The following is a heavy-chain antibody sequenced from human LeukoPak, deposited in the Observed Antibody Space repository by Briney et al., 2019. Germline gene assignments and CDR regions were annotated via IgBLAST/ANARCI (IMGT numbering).Heavy chain of an antibody. Sequence: GGSLRLSCAASGFTFSSYWMHWVRQAPGEGLVRVSRINSGGSSTNYADSVKGRFTISRDNAKNALYLQMNSLRAEDTAVYYCARGWELTAVDYYYMDVWGKGTTVTVSS. V-gene: IGHV3-74*01. CDR1: GFTFSSYW. CDR2: INSGGSST. J-gene: IGHJ6*03. CDR3: ARGWELTAVDYYYMDV. D-gene: IGHD1-26*01.